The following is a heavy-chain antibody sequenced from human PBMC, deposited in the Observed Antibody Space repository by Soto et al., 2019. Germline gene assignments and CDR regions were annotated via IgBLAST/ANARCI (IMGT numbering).Heavy chain of an antibody. CDR1: GFTFSSNW. D-gene: IGHD4-17*01. Sequence: PGGSLRLSCVGSGFTFSSNWMTWVRQAPGKGLEWVGNIRQDGSEKNYVDSVKGRFTISRDNAKNSLYLQMNSLRAEDTAVYYCARATTEIFRYYGMDVWGQGTTVTVSS. V-gene: IGHV3-7*04. J-gene: IGHJ6*02. CDR3: ARATTEIFRYYGMDV. CDR2: IRQDGSEK.